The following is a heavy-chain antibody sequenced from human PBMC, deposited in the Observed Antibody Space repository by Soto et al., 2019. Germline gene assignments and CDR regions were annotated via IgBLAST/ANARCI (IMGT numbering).Heavy chain of an antibody. CDR3: ARFQITDYHSSTYFALRGDFEY. J-gene: IGHJ4*02. V-gene: IGHV4-31*03. CDR2: IYYTGST. Sequence: QVQLRASGPGLVRPSETLSLKCTVAGGSISNGGNYWSWIRHQPGKGLECIGYIYYTGSTYYNPSLMSRVNLSVDTHENPSSLKLTSVTAADTAVYYCARFQITDYHSSTYFALRGDFEYWCQGSLVSVSS. D-gene: IGHD3-22*01. CDR1: GGSISNGGNY.